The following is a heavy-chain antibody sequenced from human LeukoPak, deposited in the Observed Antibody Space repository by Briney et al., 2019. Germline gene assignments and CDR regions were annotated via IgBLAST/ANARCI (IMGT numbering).Heavy chain of an antibody. J-gene: IGHJ6*02. CDR3: ARDRIAVAGGPFTWYGMDV. CDR2: INHSGST. Sequence: PSETLSLTCAVYGGSFSGYYWSWIRQPPGKGLEWIGEINHSGSTNYNPSLKSRVTISVDTSKNQFSLKLSSVTAADTAVYYCARDRIAVAGGPFTWYGMDVWGQGTTVTVSS. CDR1: GGSFSGYY. V-gene: IGHV4-34*01. D-gene: IGHD6-19*01.